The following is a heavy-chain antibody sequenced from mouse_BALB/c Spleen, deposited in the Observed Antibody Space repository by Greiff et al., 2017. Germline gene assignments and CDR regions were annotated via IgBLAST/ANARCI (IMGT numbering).Heavy chain of an antibody. CDR2: IRSKSNNYAT. J-gene: IGHJ4*01. CDR1: GFTFNTYA. Sequence: EVMLVESGGGLVQPKGSLKLSCAASGFTFNTYAMNWVRQAPGKGLEWVARIRSKSNNYATYYADSVKDRFTISRDDSQSMLYLQMNNLKTEDTAMYYCVRQGWDGAMDYWGQGTSVTVSS. CDR3: VRQGWDGAMDY. V-gene: IGHV10-1*02. D-gene: IGHD4-1*01.